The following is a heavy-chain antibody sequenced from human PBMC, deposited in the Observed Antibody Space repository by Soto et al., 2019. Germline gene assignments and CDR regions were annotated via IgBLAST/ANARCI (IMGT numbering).Heavy chain of an antibody. CDR1: GFTFSSYG. Sequence: QVQLVESGGGVVQPGRSLRLSCAASGFTFSSYGMHWVRQAPGKGLEWVAVIWYDGSNKCYADSVKGRFTISRDNSKNTLYLQMNSLRAEDTAVYYCARALDDSPAAFDIWGQGTMVTVSS. V-gene: IGHV3-33*01. J-gene: IGHJ3*02. D-gene: IGHD3-22*01. CDR3: ARALDDSPAAFDI. CDR2: IWYDGSNK.